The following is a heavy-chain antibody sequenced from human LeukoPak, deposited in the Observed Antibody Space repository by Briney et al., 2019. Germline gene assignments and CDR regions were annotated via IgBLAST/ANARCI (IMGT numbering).Heavy chain of an antibody. J-gene: IGHJ4*02. D-gene: IGHD3-10*01. CDR1: GGTFSSYA. CDR3: ARDSPDYYGSGSYYGEFDY. Sequence: SVKVSCKASGGTFSSYAISWVQQAPGQGLEWMGGIIPIFGTANYAQKFQGRVTITADESTSTAYMELSSLRSEDTAVYYCARDSPDYYGSGSYYGEFDYWGQGTLVTVSS. CDR2: IIPIFGTA. V-gene: IGHV1-69*13.